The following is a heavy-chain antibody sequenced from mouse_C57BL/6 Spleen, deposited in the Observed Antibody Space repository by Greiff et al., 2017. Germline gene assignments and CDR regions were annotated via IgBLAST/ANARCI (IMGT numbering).Heavy chain of an antibody. Sequence: EVQLQQSGPELVKPGASVKIPCKASGYTFTDYNMDWVKQSHGKSLEWIGDINPNNGSTIYNQKFKGKATLTVDKSSSTAYMELRSLTSEDTAVYYCARFYYDYDGAMDYWGQGTSVTVSS. CDR3: ARFYYDYDGAMDY. CDR1: GYTFTDYN. J-gene: IGHJ4*01. CDR2: INPNNGST. D-gene: IGHD2-4*01. V-gene: IGHV1-18*01.